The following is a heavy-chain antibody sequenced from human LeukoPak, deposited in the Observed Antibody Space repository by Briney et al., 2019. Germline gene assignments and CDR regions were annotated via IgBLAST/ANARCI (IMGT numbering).Heavy chain of an antibody. J-gene: IGHJ4*02. CDR2: ISPYTAKT. CDR1: GYTFDSCG. V-gene: IGHV1-18*01. D-gene: IGHD1-7*01. Sequence: ASVKVSCKASGYTFDSCGITWVRQAPGQGLEWVGWISPYTAKTDYGQKFQGRVTMTRDTSTSTAYMELTSLRSDDTAVYYCARDEPRMTGTTDSWGQGTLVTVSS. CDR3: ARDEPRMTGTTDS.